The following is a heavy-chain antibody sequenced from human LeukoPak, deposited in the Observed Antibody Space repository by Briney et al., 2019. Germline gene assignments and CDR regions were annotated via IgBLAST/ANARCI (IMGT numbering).Heavy chain of an antibody. J-gene: IGHJ3*02. Sequence: SETLSLTCTVSGGSISSGDYYWSWIRQPPGKGLEWIGYIYYSGSTYYNPSLKSRVTISVDTSKNQFSLKLSSVTAADTAVYYCAVGPGYCSGGSCYYLSIWGQGTMVTVSS. CDR1: GGSISSGDYY. V-gene: IGHV4-30-4*01. D-gene: IGHD2-15*01. CDR2: IYYSGST. CDR3: AVGPGYCSGGSCYYLSI.